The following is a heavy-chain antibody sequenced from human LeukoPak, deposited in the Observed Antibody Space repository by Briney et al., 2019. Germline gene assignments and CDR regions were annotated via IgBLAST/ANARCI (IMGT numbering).Heavy chain of an antibody. Sequence: PAGGSLRLSCAASGFTVSSNYMSWVRQAPWKGLEWISVIYGSGSTYYADSVKGRFTISRDNSKNTLSLQMNSLRAEDTAVYYCARAQLLLYDYWGQGTLVTVSS. J-gene: IGHJ4*02. D-gene: IGHD2-2*01. V-gene: IGHV3-53*01. CDR3: ARAQLLLYDY. CDR1: GFTVSSNY. CDR2: IYGSGST.